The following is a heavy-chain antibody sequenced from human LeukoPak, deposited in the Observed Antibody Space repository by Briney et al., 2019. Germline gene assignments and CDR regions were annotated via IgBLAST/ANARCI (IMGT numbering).Heavy chain of an antibody. CDR2: IYYRGNT. Sequence: SETLSLTCTVSGDSVSIYYWSWIRQPPGKGLEWIGYIYYRGNTNYNPSLKSRVTMAVDTSKNQFSLKVSSVTAADTAVYYCARAGNNWSLDYWGHGTPVTVSS. CDR3: ARAGNNWSLDY. J-gene: IGHJ4*01. V-gene: IGHV4-59*02. CDR1: GDSVSIYY. D-gene: IGHD1-1*01.